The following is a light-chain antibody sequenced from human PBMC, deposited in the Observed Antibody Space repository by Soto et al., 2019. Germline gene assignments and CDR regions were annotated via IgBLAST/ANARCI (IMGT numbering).Light chain of an antibody. CDR2: EVT. J-gene: IGLJ3*02. CDR3: SSYTVTSTGV. Sequence: QSVLTQPASVSGSPGQSITISCTGTSSDVGRYNFVSWYQHHPDKAPKLLIYEVTDRPPGTSNRFSGSKSGNTASLTISRLQADDEADYYCSSYTVTSTGVFGGGTKLTVL. CDR1: SSDVGRYNF. V-gene: IGLV2-14*01.